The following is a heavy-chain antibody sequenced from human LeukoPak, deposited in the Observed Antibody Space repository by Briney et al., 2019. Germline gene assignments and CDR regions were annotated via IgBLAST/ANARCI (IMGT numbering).Heavy chain of an antibody. CDR1: GFTFSDYY. CDR3: ARDFASKDIVVVPAAIPDY. Sequence: GGSLRLSCAASGFTFSDYYMSWIRQAPGKGLEWVSYISSSGSTIYYADSVKGRFTISRDNAKNSLYLQMNSLRAEDTAVYYCARDFASKDIVVVPAAIPDYWGQGTLVTVSS. D-gene: IGHD2-2*02. J-gene: IGHJ4*02. CDR2: ISSSGSTI. V-gene: IGHV3-11*01.